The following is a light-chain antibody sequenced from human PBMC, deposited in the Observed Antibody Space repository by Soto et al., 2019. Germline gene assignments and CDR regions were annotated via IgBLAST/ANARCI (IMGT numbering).Light chain of an antibody. Sequence: QSALTQPPSASGSPGQSVTISCTGTSSDVGGYNFVSWYQQYPGNVPKLMVYEVNKRPSGFPDRFSGSKSGNTASLTVSGLQAEDEADYYCTSYAGGNNVFGTGTQLTVL. V-gene: IGLV2-8*01. CDR2: EVN. J-gene: IGLJ1*01. CDR1: SSDVGGYNF. CDR3: TSYAGGNNV.